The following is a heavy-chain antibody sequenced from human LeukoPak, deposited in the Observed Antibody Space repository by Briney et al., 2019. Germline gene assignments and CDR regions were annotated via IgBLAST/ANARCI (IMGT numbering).Heavy chain of an antibody. J-gene: IGHJ4*02. CDR1: EFIFSSYT. D-gene: IGHD1-26*01. CDR3: ARTYTGSSLDH. V-gene: IGHV3-21*01. Sequence: GGSLRLSCAASEFIFSSYTMNWVRQAPGKGLEWVSSISSSSSYIFYADSVKGRFTISRDNSKKSLYLQMSRLTADDTAVYYCARTYTGSSLDHWGQGTLVTVSS. CDR2: ISSSSSYI.